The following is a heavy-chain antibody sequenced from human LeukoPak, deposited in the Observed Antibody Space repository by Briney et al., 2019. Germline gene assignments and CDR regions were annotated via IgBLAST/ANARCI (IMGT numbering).Heavy chain of an antibody. J-gene: IGHJ4*02. D-gene: IGHD6-13*01. V-gene: IGHV4-61*01. CDR2: IYYSGST. CDR3: ARAKGNSWYPYYFDY. CDR1: GGSVSSGSYY. Sequence: SETLSLTCTVSGGSVSSGSYYWSWIRQPPGKGLEWIGYIYYSGSTNYNPSLKSRVTISVDTSKNQFSLKLSSVTAADTAVYCCARAKGNSWYPYYFDYWGQGTLVTVSS.